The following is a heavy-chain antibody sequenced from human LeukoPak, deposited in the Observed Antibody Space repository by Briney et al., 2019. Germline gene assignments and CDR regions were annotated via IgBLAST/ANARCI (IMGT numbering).Heavy chain of an antibody. CDR3: ARDVRSGYGMDV. CDR1: GFIVSSNY. CDR2: IYSGGST. Sequence: GGSLRLSCAASGFIVSSNYMSWVRQAPGKGLEWVSAIYSGGSTNYADSVKGRFTISRDNSKNTLYPQMNSLRAEDTAVYYCARDVRSGYGMDVWGQGTTVTVSS. J-gene: IGHJ6*02. V-gene: IGHV3-53*01. D-gene: IGHD6-25*01.